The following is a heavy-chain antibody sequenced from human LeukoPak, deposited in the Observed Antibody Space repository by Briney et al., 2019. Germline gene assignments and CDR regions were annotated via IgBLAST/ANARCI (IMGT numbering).Heavy chain of an antibody. CDR1: GYTFTSHG. D-gene: IGHD1-1*01. CDR2: ISAYNGNT. Sequence: ASVKVSCKASGYTFTSHGISWVRQAPGQGLEWMGWISAYNGNTNYAQKLQGRVTMTTDTSTSTAYMELSSLRSEDAAVYYCARDHRERTLYYYYMDVWGKGTTVTVSS. J-gene: IGHJ6*03. V-gene: IGHV1-18*01. CDR3: ARDHRERTLYYYYMDV.